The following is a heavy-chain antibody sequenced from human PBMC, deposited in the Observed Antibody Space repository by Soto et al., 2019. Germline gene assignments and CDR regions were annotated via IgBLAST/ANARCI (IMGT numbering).Heavy chain of an antibody. J-gene: IGHJ4*02. D-gene: IGHD1-1*01. CDR1: GYTFTSYA. CDR2: INAGNGNT. CDR3: AHNIAYFDY. Sequence: GASVKVSCKASGYTFTSYAMHWVRQAPGQRLEWMGWINAGNGNTKYSQKFQGRLTITKDTSKNQVVLTMTNMDPVDTATYYCAHNIAYFDYWGQGTLVTVSS. V-gene: IGHV1-3*01.